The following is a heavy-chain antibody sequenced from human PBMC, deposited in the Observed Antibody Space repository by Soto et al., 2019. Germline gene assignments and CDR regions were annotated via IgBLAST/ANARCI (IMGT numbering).Heavy chain of an antibody. Sequence: ASVKVSCKASGYTFTSYAMHWVRQAPGQRLEWMGWINAGNGNAKYSQKFQGRVTITRDTSASTAYMELSSLRSEDTAVYYCARDCSSTSCYSSSFDYWGQGTLVTVSS. V-gene: IGHV1-3*01. CDR2: INAGNGNA. CDR1: GYTFTSYA. J-gene: IGHJ4*02. D-gene: IGHD2-2*02. CDR3: ARDCSSTSCYSSSFDY.